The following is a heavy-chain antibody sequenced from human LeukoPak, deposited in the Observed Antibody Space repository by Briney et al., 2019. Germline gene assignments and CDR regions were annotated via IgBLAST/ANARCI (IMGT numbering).Heavy chain of an antibody. D-gene: IGHD1-26*01. CDR2: IYYSGST. Sequence: SETLSLTCTVSGGSISSYYWSWIRQPPGKGLEWIGYIYYSGSTNYNPSLKSRVTISVDTSKNQFSLKLSSVTAADTAVYYCARSNSGSYFRGYFDYWGREPWSPSPQ. CDR3: ARSNSGSYFRGYFDY. V-gene: IGHV4-59*01. CDR1: GGSISSYY. J-gene: IGHJ4*02.